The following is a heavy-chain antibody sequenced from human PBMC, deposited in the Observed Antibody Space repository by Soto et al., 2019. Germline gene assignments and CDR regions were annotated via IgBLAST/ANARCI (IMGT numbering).Heavy chain of an antibody. CDR2: VKDRANSYTT. CDR3: AKIYGLDV. V-gene: IGHV3-72*01. CDR1: GFTFSDHY. J-gene: IGHJ6*02. Sequence: GGSLRLSCAASGFTFSDHYMDWVRQAPGKGLEWVGRVKDRANSYTTQYAASVKGRFTISRDDSKNSLYLQMNSLKTEDTAVYYCAKIYGLDVWGQGTMVTAP.